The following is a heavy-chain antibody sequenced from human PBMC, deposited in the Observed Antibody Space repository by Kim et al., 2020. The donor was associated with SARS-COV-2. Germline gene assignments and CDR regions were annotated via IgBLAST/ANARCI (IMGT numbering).Heavy chain of an antibody. Sequence: GGSLRLSCAASGFTFNSYWMHWVRQAPGKGLVWVSRINSDGRSTTYADSVKGRFTISRDNAKNTLFLQMDSLRAEDTAVSYCAGRGELEPLDYWGQGTLVTVSS. CDR1: GFTFNSYW. CDR2: INSDGRST. J-gene: IGHJ4*02. CDR3: AGRGELEPLDY. D-gene: IGHD1-1*01. V-gene: IGHV3-74*01.